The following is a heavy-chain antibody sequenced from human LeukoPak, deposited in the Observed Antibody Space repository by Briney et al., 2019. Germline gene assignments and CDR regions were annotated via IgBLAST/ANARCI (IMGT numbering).Heavy chain of an antibody. V-gene: IGHV3-11*06. D-gene: IGHD6-13*01. CDR2: ISSSSDYT. J-gene: IGHJ5*02. CDR1: GFTFSDYY. Sequence: GGSLRLSCVASGFTFSDYYVSWIRQAPGKGLEWVSYISSSSDYTNYADSARGRFTISRDNAKNSLYLQMNSLRAEDTAVYYCARPPYSSSWDPGWFDPWGQGTLITVSS. CDR3: ARPPYSSSWDPGWFDP.